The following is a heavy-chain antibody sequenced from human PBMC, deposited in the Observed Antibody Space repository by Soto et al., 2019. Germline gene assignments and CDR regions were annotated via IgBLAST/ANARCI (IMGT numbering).Heavy chain of an antibody. CDR3: AREWGSSGWFNWFEP. J-gene: IGHJ5*02. D-gene: IGHD6-19*01. CDR1: GFTLHNYG. Sequence: QVLLVESGGGVVQPGRSLRLSCAASGFTLHNYGMHWVRQAPGKGPEWVAILSHDGRNTNYGDSVRGRFTVSRDESKNTLYLQMDSLRVEDTAVYYCAREWGSSGWFNWFEPWGQGTLVIVSS. CDR2: LSHDGRNT. V-gene: IGHV3-30*03.